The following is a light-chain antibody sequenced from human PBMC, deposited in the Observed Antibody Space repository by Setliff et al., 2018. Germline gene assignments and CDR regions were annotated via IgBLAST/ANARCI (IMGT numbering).Light chain of an antibody. V-gene: IGLV2-8*01. CDR3: SSYTTSSLRV. CDR1: SSDVGGYKY. Sequence: QSVLTQPPSASGSPGQSVTISCTGSSSDVGGYKYVSWYQQHPGKAPKLMIYEVSKRPSGVPDRFSGSKSGNTASLTISWLQAEDEADYYCSSYTTSSLRVFGGGTKVTVL. CDR2: EVS. J-gene: IGLJ2*01.